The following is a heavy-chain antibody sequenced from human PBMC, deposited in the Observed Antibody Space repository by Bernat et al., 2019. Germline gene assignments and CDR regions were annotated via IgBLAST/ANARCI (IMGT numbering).Heavy chain of an antibody. V-gene: IGHV3-30-3*01. CDR2: ISYDGSNK. D-gene: IGHD1-26*01. Sequence: QVQLVESGGGVVQPGRSLRLSCVASGFTFSSYAMHWVRQAPGKGLEWVAVISYDGSNKYYADSVKGRFTISRDNSKNTLYLQMNSLRAEDTAVYYCARMDGAFDYWGQGTLVTVSS. CDR3: ARMDGAFDY. CDR1: GFTFSSYA. J-gene: IGHJ4*02.